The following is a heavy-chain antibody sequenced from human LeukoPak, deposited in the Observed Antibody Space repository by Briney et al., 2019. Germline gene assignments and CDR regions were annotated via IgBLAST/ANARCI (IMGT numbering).Heavy chain of an antibody. J-gene: IGHJ1*01. D-gene: IGHD4-11*01. V-gene: IGHV3-23*01. Sequence: PGGSLRLSCAASGFTFSSYAMSWVRQAPGKGLEWVLAISGSGGSTYYADSVKGRFTISRDNSKNTLYLQMNSLRAEDTAVYYCARVVTTVTRRGFQHWGQGTLVTVSS. CDR1: GFTFSSYA. CDR3: ARVVTTVTRRGFQH. CDR2: ISGSGGST.